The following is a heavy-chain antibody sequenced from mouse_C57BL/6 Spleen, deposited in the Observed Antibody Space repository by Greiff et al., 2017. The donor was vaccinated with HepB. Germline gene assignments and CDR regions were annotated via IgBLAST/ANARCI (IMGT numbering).Heavy chain of an antibody. D-gene: IGHD1-1*01. CDR1: GYTFTSYG. V-gene: IGHV1-81*01. J-gene: IGHJ2*01. CDR2: IYPRSGNT. Sequence: QVQLKESGAELARPGASVKLSCKASGYTFTSYGISWVKQRTGQGLEWIGEIYPRSGNTYYNEKFKGKATLTADKSSSTAYMELRSLTSEDSAVYFCARWGTVVATDYWGQGTTLTVSS. CDR3: ARWGTVVATDY.